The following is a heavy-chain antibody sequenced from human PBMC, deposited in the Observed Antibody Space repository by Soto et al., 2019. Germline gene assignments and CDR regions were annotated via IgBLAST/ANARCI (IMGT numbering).Heavy chain of an antibody. D-gene: IGHD3-3*01. CDR1: GFTFSNAW. Sequence: PGGSLRLSCAASGFTFSNAWMNWVRQAPGKGLEWVGRFKSKTDGGTTDYAAPVKGRFTISRDDSKNTLYLQMNSLRADDTAVYYCAALSPVPGSFWSGSQPNWFDPWGQGTLVTVSS. V-gene: IGHV3-15*07. CDR3: AALSPVPGSFWSGSQPNWFDP. CDR2: FKSKTDGGTT. J-gene: IGHJ5*02.